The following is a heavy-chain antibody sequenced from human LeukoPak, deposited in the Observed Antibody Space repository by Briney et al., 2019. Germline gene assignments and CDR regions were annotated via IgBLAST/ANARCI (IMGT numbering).Heavy chain of an antibody. CDR3: ARDFLHLGG. J-gene: IGHJ3*01. V-gene: IGHV3-48*01. CDR2: ISSSSSTI. CDR1: GFTFSSYS. D-gene: IGHD3-16*01. Sequence: QAGGSLRLSCAASGFTFSSYSMNWVRQAPGKGLEWVSDISSSSSTIYYADSVKGRFTISRDNAKNSLYLQMNNLRAEDTAVYYCARDFLHLGGWGQGTMVTVSS.